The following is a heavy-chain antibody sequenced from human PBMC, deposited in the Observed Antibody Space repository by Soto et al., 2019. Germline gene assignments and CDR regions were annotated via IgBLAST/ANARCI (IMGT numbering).Heavy chain of an antibody. CDR2: IDPSDSYT. Sequence: PGESLKISCKGSGYSFTIYWISWVRQMPGKGLEWMGRIDPSDSYTNYSPSFQGHVTISADKSISTAYLQWSSLKASDTAMYYCARHKDHCSGGSCYLANWFDPWGQGTLVTVSS. J-gene: IGHJ5*02. CDR1: GYSFTIYW. V-gene: IGHV5-10-1*01. CDR3: ARHKDHCSGGSCYLANWFDP. D-gene: IGHD2-15*01.